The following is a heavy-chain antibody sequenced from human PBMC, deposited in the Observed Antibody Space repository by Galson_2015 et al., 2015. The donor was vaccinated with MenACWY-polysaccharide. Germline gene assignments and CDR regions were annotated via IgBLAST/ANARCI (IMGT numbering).Heavy chain of an antibody. D-gene: IGHD2-2*01. CDR2: ISYDGTNK. Sequence: SLRLSCAASEFTFSSYAMHWVRQAPGKGLEWVAVISYDGTNKYFADSVKGRFTISRDNSKNTLYLEMNSLRTEGTAVYYCARDYCGRTTCSGMDVWGQGTTVTVSS. V-gene: IGHV3-30-3*01. CDR1: EFTFSSYA. CDR3: ARDYCGRTTCSGMDV. J-gene: IGHJ6*02.